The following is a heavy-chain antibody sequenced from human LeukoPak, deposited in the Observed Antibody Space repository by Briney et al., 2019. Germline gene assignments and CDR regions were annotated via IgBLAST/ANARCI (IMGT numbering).Heavy chain of an antibody. J-gene: IGHJ5*02. V-gene: IGHV3-23*01. Sequence: GGSLRLSCAASGFTFSSYAMTWVRQAPGKGLEWVSSISGSGGNTYYADSVKGRFTISRNNSKNTLYLQMNSLRAEDTAVYFCAKHPDNMVRGVILSWGQGTQVTVSS. CDR2: ISGSGGNT. CDR3: AKHPDNMVRGVILS. CDR1: GFTFSSYA. D-gene: IGHD3-10*01.